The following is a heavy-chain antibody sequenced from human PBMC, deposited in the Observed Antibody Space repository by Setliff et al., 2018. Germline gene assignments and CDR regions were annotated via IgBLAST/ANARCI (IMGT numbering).Heavy chain of an antibody. Sequence: GESLKISCKASGYTFSNYGITWVRQAPGQGLEWMGWISAYSGNTKYAQKLQGRVTMTTDTSTTTAYLELRSLRSDDTAVYYCSRLVRFCTRIVCQRLSGDDYWGQGTLVTVSS. CDR2: ISAYSGNT. CDR1: GYTFSNYG. J-gene: IGHJ4*02. D-gene: IGHD3-10*01. V-gene: IGHV1-18*01. CDR3: SRLVRFCTRIVCQRLSGDDY.